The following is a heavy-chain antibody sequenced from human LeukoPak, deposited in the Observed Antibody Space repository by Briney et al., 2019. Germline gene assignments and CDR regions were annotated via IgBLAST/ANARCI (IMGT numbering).Heavy chain of an antibody. CDR3: ARSDIVVVVAATYFDY. J-gene: IGHJ4*02. Sequence: GGSLRLSCAASGFTFSSYWMSWVRQAPGKGLEWVANIKQDGSEKYYVDSVKGRFTISRDNAKNSLYLQMNSLRAEDTAVYYCARSDIVVVVAATYFDYWGQGTLVTVSS. CDR2: IKQDGSEK. CDR1: GFTFSSYW. D-gene: IGHD2-15*01. V-gene: IGHV3-7*01.